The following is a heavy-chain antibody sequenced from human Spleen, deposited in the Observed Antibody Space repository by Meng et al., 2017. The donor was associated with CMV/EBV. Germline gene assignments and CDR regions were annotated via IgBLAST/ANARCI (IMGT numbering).Heavy chain of an antibody. CDR3: ARGRGMRN. J-gene: IGHJ4*02. CDR1: GGSISSNNW. V-gene: IGHV4-4*02. Sequence: LSVSCAVSGGSISSNNWWSWVRQPHGKGLEWIGEIYHSGSTHYNTSLKSRVTISVDKSKNHFFLNLTSVTAADTAIYYCARGRGMRNWGQGALVTVSS. CDR2: IYHSGST.